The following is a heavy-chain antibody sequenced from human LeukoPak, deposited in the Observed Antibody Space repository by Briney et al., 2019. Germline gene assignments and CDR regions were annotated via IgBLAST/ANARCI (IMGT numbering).Heavy chain of an antibody. V-gene: IGHV4-59*01. Sequence: PSDTLSLTCTVSGASISSSYWSWIQQPPGKGLEWLGYIYNSGSTNYHPSLKSRVTISVDTSKNQFSLKLSSVTAVDTAVYYCAREVVAAAGTVDYWGQGTLVIVSS. D-gene: IGHD6-13*01. J-gene: IGHJ4*02. CDR1: GASISSSY. CDR2: IYNSGST. CDR3: AREVVAAAGTVDY.